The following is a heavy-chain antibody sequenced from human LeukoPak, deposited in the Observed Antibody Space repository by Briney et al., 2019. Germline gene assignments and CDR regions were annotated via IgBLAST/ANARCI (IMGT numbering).Heavy chain of an antibody. V-gene: IGHV3-21*04. CDR2: ISSSSRSYI. J-gene: IGHJ3*02. Sequence: PGGSLRLSCAASGFTFSSYSMNWVRQAPGKGLEWVSSISSSSRSYIYYADSVRGRFTISRDNSKNTLYLQMNSLRADDTAVYYCAKDHQEGYLNAFDIWGQGTMVAVSS. D-gene: IGHD5-12*01. CDR1: GFTFSSYS. CDR3: AKDHQEGYLNAFDI.